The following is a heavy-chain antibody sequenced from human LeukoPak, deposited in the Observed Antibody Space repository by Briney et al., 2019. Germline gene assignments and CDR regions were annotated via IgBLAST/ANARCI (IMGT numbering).Heavy chain of an antibody. CDR3: ARDRGSGRYPWLDY. CDR2: IWYDGSNK. J-gene: IGHJ4*02. V-gene: IGHV3-33*01. CDR1: GFTFSSYG. Sequence: PGGSLRLSCAASGFTFSSYGMHWVRQAPGKGLEWVAVIWYDGSNKYYADSVKGRFTISRDNSKNTLYLQMNSLRAEDTAVYYCARDRGSGRYPWLDYWGQGTLVTVSS. D-gene: IGHD6-19*01.